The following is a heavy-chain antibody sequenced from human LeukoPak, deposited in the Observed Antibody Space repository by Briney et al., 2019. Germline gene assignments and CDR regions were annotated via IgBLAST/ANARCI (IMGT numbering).Heavy chain of an antibody. V-gene: IGHV4-39*01. CDR2: IYYSGST. Sequence: SETLSLTCTVSGGSISSSSYYWGWIRQPPGKGLEWIGSIYYSGSTYYNLSLKSRVTISVDTSKNQFSLKLSSVTAADTAVYYCARHIKANYFDYWGQGTLVTVSS. D-gene: IGHD3-10*01. CDR3: ARHIKANYFDY. J-gene: IGHJ4*02. CDR1: GGSISSSSYY.